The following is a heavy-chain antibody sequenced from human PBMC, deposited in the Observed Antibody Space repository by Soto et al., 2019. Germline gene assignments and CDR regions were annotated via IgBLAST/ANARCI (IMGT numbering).Heavy chain of an antibody. CDR1: GFTFSSYD. D-gene: IGHD4-17*01. J-gene: IGHJ3*02. CDR2: IGTAGDT. Sequence: GGSLRLSCAASGFTFSSYDMHWVRQATGKGLEWVSAIGTAGDTYYPGSVKGRFTISRENAKNSLYLQMNSLRAEDTAVYYCARTEAYYGGNDAFDIWGQGTMVTVSS. V-gene: IGHV3-13*01. CDR3: ARTEAYYGGNDAFDI.